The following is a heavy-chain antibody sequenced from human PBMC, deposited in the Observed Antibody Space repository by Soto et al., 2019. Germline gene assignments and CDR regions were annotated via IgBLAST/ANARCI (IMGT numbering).Heavy chain of an antibody. J-gene: IGHJ4*02. Sequence: PGGSLRLSCAASGFTYSTYTMHWVRQAPGKGLEWVAVISYDGSSTSYADSVKGRFTISRDNAKNTLYLQMNSLRAEDTAVYYCARDYNYYDSSGYYTPGYWGQGTLVTVSS. D-gene: IGHD3-22*01. CDR2: ISYDGSST. V-gene: IGHV3-30*04. CDR3: ARDYNYYDSSGYYTPGY. CDR1: GFTYSTYT.